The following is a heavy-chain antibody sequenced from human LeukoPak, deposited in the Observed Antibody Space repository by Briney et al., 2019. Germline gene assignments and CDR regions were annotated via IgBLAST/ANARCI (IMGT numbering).Heavy chain of an antibody. V-gene: IGHV3-30-3*01. CDR3: ARTPIAARQIDY. J-gene: IGHJ4*02. CDR2: ISYDGSTK. Sequence: GGSLRLSCAASGFTFSSCAMHWVRQAPGKGLEWVAVISYDGSTKYYADSVKGRFTISRDNSKNTLYLQMNSLRAEDTAVYYCARTPIAARQIDYWGQGTLVTVSS. D-gene: IGHD6-6*01. CDR1: GFTFSSCA.